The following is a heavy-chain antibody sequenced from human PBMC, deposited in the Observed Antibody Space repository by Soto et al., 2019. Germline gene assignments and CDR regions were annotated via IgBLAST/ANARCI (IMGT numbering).Heavy chain of an antibody. Sequence: SVKVSCKASGGTFSSYAISWVRQAPGQGLEWMGGIIPIFGTANYAQKFQGRVTVTADESTSTAYMELSSLRSEDTAVYYCARRLYSSSSNWFDPWGQGTLVTVSS. CDR3: ARRLYSSSSNWFDP. CDR2: IIPIFGTA. D-gene: IGHD6-6*01. J-gene: IGHJ5*02. V-gene: IGHV1-69*13. CDR1: GGTFSSYA.